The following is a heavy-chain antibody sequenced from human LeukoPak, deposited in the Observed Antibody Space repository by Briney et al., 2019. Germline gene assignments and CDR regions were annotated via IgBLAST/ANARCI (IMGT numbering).Heavy chain of an antibody. J-gene: IGHJ6*04. CDR1: GYSISSGYY. CDR3: ARALGIVAAGVYNYGMDV. D-gene: IGHD6-13*01. Sequence: PSETLSLTCAVSGYSISSGYYWGWIRQPPGKGLEWIGNIHHSGSTYYNPPLKSRVTISVDTSKNQFSLKLSSVTAADTAVYYCARALGIVAAGVYNYGMDVWGKGTTVTVSS. V-gene: IGHV4-38-2*01. CDR2: IHHSGST.